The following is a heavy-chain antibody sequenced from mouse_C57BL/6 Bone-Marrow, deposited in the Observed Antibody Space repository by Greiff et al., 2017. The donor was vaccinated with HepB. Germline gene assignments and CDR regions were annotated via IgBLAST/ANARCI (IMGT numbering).Heavy chain of an antibody. D-gene: IGHD1-1*01. V-gene: IGHV5-12*01. J-gene: IGHJ4*01. Sequence: EVKLMESGGGLVQPGGSLKLSCAASGFTFSDYYMYWVRQTPEKRLEWVAYISNGGGSTYYPDTVKGRFTISRDNAKNTLYLQMSRLKSEDTAMYYCARRGITTVVAPYYAMDYWGQGTSVTVSS. CDR3: ARRGITTVVAPYYAMDY. CDR1: GFTFSDYY. CDR2: ISNGGGST.